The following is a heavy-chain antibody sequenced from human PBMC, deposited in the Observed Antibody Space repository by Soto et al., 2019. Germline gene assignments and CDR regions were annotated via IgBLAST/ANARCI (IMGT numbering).Heavy chain of an antibody. D-gene: IGHD1-26*01. CDR1: GGTFSSYA. J-gene: IGHJ1*01. Sequence: SVKVSCKASGGTFSSYAISWVGQAPGQGLEWMGGIIPIFGTANYAQKFQGRVTITADESTSTAYMELSSLRCEDTAVYYCARDRIVGATGRYFQHWGQGTLVTVSS. V-gene: IGHV1-69*13. CDR3: ARDRIVGATGRYFQH. CDR2: IIPIFGTA.